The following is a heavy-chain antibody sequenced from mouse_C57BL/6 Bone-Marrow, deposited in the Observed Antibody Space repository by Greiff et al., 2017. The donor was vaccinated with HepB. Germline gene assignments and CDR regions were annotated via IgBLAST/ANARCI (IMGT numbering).Heavy chain of an antibody. CDR2: FYPGSGSI. Sequence: QVQLKESGAELVKPGASVKLSCKASGYTFTEYTIHWVKQRSGQGLEWIGWFYPGSGSIKYNEKFKDKATLTADKSSSTVYMELSRLTSEDSAVYFCARHEGGSTIRLGAMDYWGQGTSVTVSS. V-gene: IGHV1-62-2*01. CDR3: ARHEGGSTIRLGAMDY. D-gene: IGHD2-1*01. J-gene: IGHJ4*01. CDR1: GYTFTEYT.